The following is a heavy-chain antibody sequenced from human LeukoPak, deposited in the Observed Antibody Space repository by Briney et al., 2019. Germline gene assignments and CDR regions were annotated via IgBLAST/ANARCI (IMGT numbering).Heavy chain of an antibody. V-gene: IGHV3-23*01. CDR1: GFTFSSFA. Sequence: GGSLRLSCAASGFTFSSFAMTWVRKAPGKGLEWVSGISGSGVNTYYADSVKGRFTISRDSSNSTLYLQMNSLRAEDTAVYFCARWRGAYSSSYWGQGTLVTVSS. D-gene: IGHD2-15*01. J-gene: IGHJ4*02. CDR3: ARWRGAYSSSY. CDR2: ISGSGVNT.